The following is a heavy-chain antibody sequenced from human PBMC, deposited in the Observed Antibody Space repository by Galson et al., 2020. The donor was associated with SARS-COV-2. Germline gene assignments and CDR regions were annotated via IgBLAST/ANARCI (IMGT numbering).Heavy chain of an antibody. J-gene: IGHJ6*02. CDR2: IYYSGST. CDR3: ARQATMTYYYGMDV. Sequence: SETLSLTCTVSGGSISSYYWSWIRQPPGKGLEWIGYIYYSGSTNYNPSLKRRVTISVDTSKNQFSMKLSSVTAADTAVYYCARQATMTYYYGMDVWGQGTTVTVSS. D-gene: IGHD5-12*01. V-gene: IGHV4-59*01. CDR1: GGSISSYY.